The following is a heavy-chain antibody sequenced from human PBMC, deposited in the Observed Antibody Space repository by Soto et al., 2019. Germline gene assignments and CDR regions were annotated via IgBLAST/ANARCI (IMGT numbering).Heavy chain of an antibody. Sequence: PGESLILSCAASGFTFSSYSMNWVRQAPGKGLEWVSSISSSSSYIYYADSVKGRFTISRDNAKNSLYLQMNSLRAEDTAVYYCARDHRYSSSRCPMDVWGQGTTVTVSS. CDR1: GFTFSSYS. J-gene: IGHJ6*02. CDR3: ARDHRYSSSRCPMDV. CDR2: ISSSSSYI. V-gene: IGHV3-21*01. D-gene: IGHD6-13*01.